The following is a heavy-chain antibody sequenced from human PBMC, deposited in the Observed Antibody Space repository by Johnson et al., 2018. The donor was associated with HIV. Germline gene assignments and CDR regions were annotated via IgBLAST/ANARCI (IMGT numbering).Heavy chain of an antibody. V-gene: IGHV3-23*04. D-gene: IGHD5/OR15-5a*01. CDR2: ISGSGGST. J-gene: IGHJ3*02. Sequence: MQLVESGGGLVQPGGSLRLSCAASGVTFSSYAMSWVRQAPGKGLEWVSAISGSGGSTYYADSVKGRFTISRDNAKNSLSLQMNSLRAEDTAVYYCAKDLRVYTCDAFDIWGQGTMVTVSS. CDR3: AKDLRVYTCDAFDI. CDR1: GVTFSSYA.